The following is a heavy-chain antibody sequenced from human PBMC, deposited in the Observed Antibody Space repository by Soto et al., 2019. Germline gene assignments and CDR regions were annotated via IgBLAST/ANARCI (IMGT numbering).Heavy chain of an antibody. J-gene: IGHJ4*02. Sequence: QVQLVESGGGVVQPGRSLRLSCAASGFTFSSYGMHWVRQAPGKGLEWVAVIWYDGSNKYYADSVKGRFTISRDNSKNTRYLQMNRLRAEDTAVYYCARDQLYSSSWSDYWGQGTLVTVSS. CDR1: GFTFSSYG. V-gene: IGHV3-33*01. CDR3: ARDQLYSSSWSDY. CDR2: IWYDGSNK. D-gene: IGHD6-13*01.